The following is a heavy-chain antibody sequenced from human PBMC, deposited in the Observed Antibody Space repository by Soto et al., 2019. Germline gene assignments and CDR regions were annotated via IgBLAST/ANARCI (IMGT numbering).Heavy chain of an antibody. V-gene: IGHV5-51*01. J-gene: IGHJ4*02. CDR3: ARHSPRSYKTHRYDPNTIFGVAPAGEVPD. CDR1: GYSFTSYW. Sequence: PGESLKISCKGSGYSFTSYWIGWVRQMPGKGLEWMGIIYPGDSDTRYSPSFQGQVTISADKSISAAYLQWSSLKASDTAMYYCARHSPRSYKTHRYDPNTIFGVAPAGEVPDWGQGTLVTVSS. CDR2: IYPGDSDT. D-gene: IGHD3-3*01.